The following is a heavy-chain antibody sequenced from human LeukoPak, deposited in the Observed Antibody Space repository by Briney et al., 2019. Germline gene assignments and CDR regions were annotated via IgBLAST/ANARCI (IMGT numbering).Heavy chain of an antibody. Sequence: SETLSLTCAVYGGSFSGHYWSWIRQPPGKGLEWIGEINHSGSTNYNPSLKSRVTISVDTSKNQFSLKLSSVTAADTAVYYCARAGPTKRREPAWAVFCYWGQGTLVTVSS. V-gene: IGHV4-34*01. D-gene: IGHD1-1*01. CDR2: INHSGST. CDR3: ARAGPTKRREPAWAVFCY. J-gene: IGHJ4*02. CDR1: GGSFSGHY.